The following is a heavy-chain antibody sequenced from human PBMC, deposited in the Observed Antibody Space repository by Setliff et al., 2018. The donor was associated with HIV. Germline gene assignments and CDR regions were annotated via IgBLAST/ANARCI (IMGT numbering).Heavy chain of an antibody. J-gene: IGHJ6*02. CDR2: IYASGST. D-gene: IGHD3-10*01. Sequence: SETLSLTCTVSGGSISSGTYYWSWIRQPAEKGLEWIGRIYASGSTNYNPSLRSRVAISVDTSKNHFSLNLSSVTAADTAVYYCVREGGRITMVRGVPSGGLDVGGQGTTVTVSS. V-gene: IGHV4-61*02. CDR3: VREGGRITMVRGVPSGGLDV. CDR1: GGSISSGTYY.